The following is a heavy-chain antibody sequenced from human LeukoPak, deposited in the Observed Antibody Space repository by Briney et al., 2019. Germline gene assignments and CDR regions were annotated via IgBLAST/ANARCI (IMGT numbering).Heavy chain of an antibody. V-gene: IGHV3-7*01. D-gene: IGHD3-9*01. Sequence: GGSLRLSCAVSEFTFSRYWMSWVRQAPGKGLEWVATIKQDASEKYYVDSVEGRFTISRDNSKNTLYLQMNSLRAEDTAVYYCARENLRYFDWLRERDAFDIWGQGTMVTVSS. J-gene: IGHJ3*02. CDR1: EFTFSRYW. CDR2: IKQDASEK. CDR3: ARENLRYFDWLRERDAFDI.